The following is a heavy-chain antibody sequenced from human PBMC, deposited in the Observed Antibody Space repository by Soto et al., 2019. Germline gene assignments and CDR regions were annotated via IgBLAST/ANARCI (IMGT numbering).Heavy chain of an antibody. CDR3: ARGSGGVVLYGMDV. J-gene: IGHJ6*01. D-gene: IGHD3-3*01. V-gene: IGHV4-59*10. CDR2: IYTSGST. CDR1: GGSISSYY. Sequence: PSENLSLTFAVYGGSISSYYWSWILQPALKGLEWIGRIYTSGSTNYNPSLKSRVTMSVDTSKKQFSLKLSSVTAADTAVYYCARGSGGVVLYGMDVWGQGTTVPVSS.